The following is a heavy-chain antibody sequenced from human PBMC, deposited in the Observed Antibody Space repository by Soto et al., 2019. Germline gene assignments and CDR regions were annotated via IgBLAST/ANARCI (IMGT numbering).Heavy chain of an antibody. CDR1: GGSMSRYH. V-gene: IGHV4-59*08. CDR2: IYYSGSV. D-gene: IGHD2-15*01. J-gene: IGHJ5*02. CDR3: ARHEDCSGALCSTGRWLDL. Sequence: ASETLSLTCTVSGGSMSRYHWNWIRQPPGKGLEWIGYIYYSGSVNYNPSLKSRVTISLDMSKSQFSLKLSSVTAADTAIYYCARHEDCSGALCSTGRWLDLWGQGTLVTVSS.